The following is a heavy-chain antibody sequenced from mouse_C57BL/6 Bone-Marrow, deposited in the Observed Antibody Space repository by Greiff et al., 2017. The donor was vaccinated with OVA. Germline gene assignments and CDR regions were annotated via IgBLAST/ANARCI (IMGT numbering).Heavy chain of an antibody. CDR3: ARERGSRKYYARDY. J-gene: IGHJ4*01. D-gene: IGHD1-1*01. Sequence: VQLQQPGAELVKPGASVKMSCKASGYTFTSYWITWVKQRPGQGLEWIGDIYPGSGSTNYNEKFKSKATLTVDTSSSTAYMQLSSLTSEDSAVYDCARERGSRKYYARDYWGQGTSVTVSS. CDR2: IYPGSGST. V-gene: IGHV1-55*01. CDR1: GYTFTSYW.